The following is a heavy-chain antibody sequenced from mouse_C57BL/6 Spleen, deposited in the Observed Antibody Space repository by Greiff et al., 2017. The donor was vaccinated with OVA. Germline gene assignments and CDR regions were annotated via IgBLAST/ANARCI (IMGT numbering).Heavy chain of an antibody. Sequence: VQLQQSGAELVKPGASVKLSCKASGYTFTSYWMQWVKQRPGQGLEWIGEIDPSARSTNYNQTFKGTATLTVDTSSSTAYMQLSSLTSEDSAVYYCAREPTSVARGYFDYWGQGTTLTVSS. CDR3: AREPTSVARGYFDY. CDR1: GYTFTSYW. D-gene: IGHD1-1*01. J-gene: IGHJ2*01. CDR2: IDPSARST. V-gene: IGHV1-50*01.